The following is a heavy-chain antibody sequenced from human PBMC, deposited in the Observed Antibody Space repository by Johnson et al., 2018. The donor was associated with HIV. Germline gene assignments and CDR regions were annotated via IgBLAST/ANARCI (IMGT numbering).Heavy chain of an antibody. J-gene: IGHJ3*02. Sequence: QVQLVESGGGVVQPGRSLRLSCAASGFTFSNYAVHWVRQAPGKGLEWVALISYDGSNKYFADSVKGRFTISRDNSKNTVYLQMNSLRPYDTAVYFCARGVKQQLSVVDAFDIWGQGTMVTVSS. CDR3: ARGVKQQLSVVDAFDI. CDR2: ISYDGSNK. D-gene: IGHD6-13*01. V-gene: IGHV3-30*04. CDR1: GFTFSNYA.